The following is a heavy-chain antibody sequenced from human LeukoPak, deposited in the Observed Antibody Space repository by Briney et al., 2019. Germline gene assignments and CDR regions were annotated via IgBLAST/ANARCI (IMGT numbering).Heavy chain of an antibody. CDR3: AKSVESAVTTNPYFDY. CDR1: GFTFSDYA. D-gene: IGHD4-17*01. V-gene: IGHV3-23*01. J-gene: IGHJ4*02. CDR2: ISGSGGST. Sequence: PGGSLRLSCAASGFTFSDYAMSWVRQAPGKGLKWVSVISGSGGSTYTADSVKGRFTISRDNSKNTLYLQMNSLRAEDTAVYYCAKSVESAVTTNPYFDYWGQGTLVTVSS.